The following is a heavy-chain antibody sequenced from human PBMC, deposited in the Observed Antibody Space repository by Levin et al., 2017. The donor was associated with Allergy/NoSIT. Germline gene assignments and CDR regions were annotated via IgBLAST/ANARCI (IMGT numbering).Heavy chain of an antibody. Sequence: GGSLRLSCAASGFTFDDYAMHWVRQAPGKGLEWVSGISWNSGSIGYADSVKGRFTISRDNAKNSLYLQMNSLRAEDTALYYCAKEAYCSSTSCYLFPPPDRRPYYDYGMDVWGQGTTVTVSS. V-gene: IGHV3-9*01. D-gene: IGHD2-2*01. CDR1: GFTFDDYA. CDR3: AKEAYCSSTSCYLFPPPDRRPYYDYGMDV. J-gene: IGHJ6*02. CDR2: ISWNSGSI.